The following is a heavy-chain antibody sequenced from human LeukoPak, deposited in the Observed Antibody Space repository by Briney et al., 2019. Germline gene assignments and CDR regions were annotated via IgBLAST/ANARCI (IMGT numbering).Heavy chain of an antibody. Sequence: SETLSLTCTVPGGSISSGGYYWSWIRQHPGKGLEWIGYIYYSGSTYYNPSLKSRVTISVDTSKNQFSLKLSSVTAADTAVYYCARGPTRDYFDYWGQGTLVTVSS. CDR1: GGSISSGGYY. CDR2: IYYSGST. CDR3: ARGPTRDYFDY. J-gene: IGHJ4*02. V-gene: IGHV4-31*03.